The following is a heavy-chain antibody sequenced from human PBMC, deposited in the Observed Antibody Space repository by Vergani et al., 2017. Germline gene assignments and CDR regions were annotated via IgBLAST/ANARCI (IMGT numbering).Heavy chain of an antibody. D-gene: IGHD3-10*01. CDR1: DSSIMTNPY. V-gene: IGHV4-38-2*01. CDR3: ARQRGSGCFFPSSYFYGMDV. J-gene: IGHJ6*02. CDR2: IHHSGDT. Sequence: QVQLQESGPGLVKPSETLTLTCDVSDSSIMTNPYWGWFRQSPGKGLEWIGCIHHSGDTHYNSSLKSRVSISIVSSSKFSLSLTSVTAAVTAIYYFARQRGSGCFFPSSYFYGMDVWGHGTTVTVSS.